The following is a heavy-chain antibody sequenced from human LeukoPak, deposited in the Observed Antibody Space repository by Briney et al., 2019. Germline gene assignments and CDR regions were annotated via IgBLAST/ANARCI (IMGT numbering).Heavy chain of an antibody. Sequence: GGSLRLSCAASGFTFSSYSMNWVRQAPGKGLEWVSSISSSSSYIYYADSVKGRFTISRDNAKNSLYLQMNSLRAEDTAVYYCARVIYSSGWYYAFDIWGQGTMVTVSS. CDR2: ISSSSSYI. CDR1: GFTFSSYS. D-gene: IGHD6-19*01. CDR3: ARVIYSSGWYYAFDI. J-gene: IGHJ3*02. V-gene: IGHV3-21*01.